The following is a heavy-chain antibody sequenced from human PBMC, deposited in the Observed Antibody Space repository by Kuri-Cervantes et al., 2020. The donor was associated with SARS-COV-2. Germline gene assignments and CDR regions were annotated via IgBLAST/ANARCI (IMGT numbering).Heavy chain of an antibody. D-gene: IGHD1-26*01. CDR1: GFSFSTYA. CDR2: VTETGTIT. J-gene: IGHJ1*01. CDR3: ARDASYSGSYGSFQH. V-gene: IGHV3-23*01. Sequence: GGSLRLSCAASGFSFSTYAMSWVRQAPGKGLQWVATVTETGTITHYADSVRGRFNISRDNSKNTLYLQMNTLKTEDTAVFYCARDASYSGSYGSFQHWGQGTLVTVSS.